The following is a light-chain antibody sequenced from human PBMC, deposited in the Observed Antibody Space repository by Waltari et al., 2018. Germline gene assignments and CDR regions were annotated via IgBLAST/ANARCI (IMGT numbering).Light chain of an antibody. Sequence: VLTQSPGTLSLSPGERATLSCRASQSLTKRYLAWYQQKPGQAPRLLIYGASSRAAGIPDWFSGSGSVTDFTITISRLEHEDFAVYYCQQYGSSVLYTFGQGTKLEIK. CDR2: GAS. V-gene: IGKV3-20*01. J-gene: IGKJ2*01. CDR3: QQYGSSVLYT. CDR1: QSLTKRY.